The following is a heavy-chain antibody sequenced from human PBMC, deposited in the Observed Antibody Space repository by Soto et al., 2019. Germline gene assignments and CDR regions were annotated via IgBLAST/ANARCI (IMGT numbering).Heavy chain of an antibody. CDR3: ARQMFIGGMDV. CDR1: GASISSYY. CDR2: IYYSGST. Sequence: QVQLQESGPGLVKPSETLSLTCTVSGASISSYYWSWIRQPPGKGLEWIGYIYYSGSTNYNPSLKSRVTISADTSKNRFSLRLSSVTAADTAMYHCARQMFIGGMDVWGQGTTVTVSS. J-gene: IGHJ6*02. V-gene: IGHV4-59*08. D-gene: IGHD2-15*01.